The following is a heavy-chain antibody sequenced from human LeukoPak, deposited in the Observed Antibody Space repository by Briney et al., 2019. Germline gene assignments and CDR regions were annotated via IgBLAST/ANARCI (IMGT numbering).Heavy chain of an antibody. Sequence: ASVKVSCKASGYTFTKYGITWVRQAPGQGLEWMGWISAYNGNTNYAQKLQGRVTMTTDTSTSTAYMELRSLRSDDTAVYYCARDDYYGSGSDASDIWGQGTMVTVSS. CDR1: GYTFTKYG. CDR3: ARDDYYGSGSDASDI. V-gene: IGHV1-18*01. D-gene: IGHD3-10*01. CDR2: ISAYNGNT. J-gene: IGHJ3*02.